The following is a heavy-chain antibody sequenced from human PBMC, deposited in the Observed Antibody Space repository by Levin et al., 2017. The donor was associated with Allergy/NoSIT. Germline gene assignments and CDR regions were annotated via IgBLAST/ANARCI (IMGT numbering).Heavy chain of an antibody. CDR3: AKDSRRGGPRYYFDY. CDR1: GFTFSSYG. D-gene: IGHD3-10*01. J-gene: IGHJ4*02. V-gene: IGHV3-30*18. CDR2: ISYDGSNK. Sequence: LSLTCAASGFTFSSYGMHWVRQAPGKGLEWVAVISYDGSNKYYADSVKGRFTISRDNSKNTLYLQMNSLRAEDTAVYYCAKDSRRGGPRYYFDYWGQGTLVTVSS.